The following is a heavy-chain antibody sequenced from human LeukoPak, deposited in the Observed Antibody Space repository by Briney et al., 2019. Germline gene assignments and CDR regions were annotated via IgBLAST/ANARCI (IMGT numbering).Heavy chain of an antibody. J-gene: IGHJ3*02. CDR3: ARTEADCSGGSCYSAAFDI. CDR2: INHSGST. D-gene: IGHD2-15*01. V-gene: IGHV4-34*01. CDR1: GGSFSGYY. Sequence: PSETLSLTCAVYGGSFSGYYWSWIRQPPGKGLEWIGEINHSGSTTHSGRTNYNPSLKSRVTISVDTSKNQFSLKLSSVTAADTAVYYCARTEADCSGGSCYSAAFDIWGQGTMVTVSS.